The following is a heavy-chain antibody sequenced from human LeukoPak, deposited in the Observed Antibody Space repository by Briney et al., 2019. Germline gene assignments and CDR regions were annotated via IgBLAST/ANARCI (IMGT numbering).Heavy chain of an antibody. CDR1: GGSISSYY. V-gene: IGHV4-59*01. Sequence: PSETLSLTCTVSGGSISSYYWSWIRQPPGKGLERIGYIYYSGSTNYNPSLKSRVTISVDTSKNQFSLKLSSVTAADTAVYYCARLTRDYYMDVWGKGTTVTVSS. D-gene: IGHD3-16*01. CDR2: IYYSGST. J-gene: IGHJ6*03. CDR3: ARLTRDYYMDV.